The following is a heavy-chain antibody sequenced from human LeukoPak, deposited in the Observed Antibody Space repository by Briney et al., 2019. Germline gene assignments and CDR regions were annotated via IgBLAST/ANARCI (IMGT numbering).Heavy chain of an antibody. D-gene: IGHD1-26*01. Sequence: ASVKVSCKASGGTFSSYAISWVRQAPGQGLEWMGGIIPIFGTANYAQKFQGRVTITADDSTSTAYMELSSLRSEDTAVYYCASRDGAIVGATASHFDYWGQGTLVTVSS. CDR2: IIPIFGTA. CDR1: GGTFSSYA. V-gene: IGHV1-69*13. CDR3: ASRDGAIVGATASHFDY. J-gene: IGHJ4*02.